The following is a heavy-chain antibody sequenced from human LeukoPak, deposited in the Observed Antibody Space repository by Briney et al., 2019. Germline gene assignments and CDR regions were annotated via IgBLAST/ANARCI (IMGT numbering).Heavy chain of an antibody. CDR3: TTRTIHYYYYMDV. CDR1: GFTFSNAW. V-gene: IGHV3-15*01. J-gene: IGHJ6*03. D-gene: IGHD2-21*01. Sequence: PGGSLRLPCAASGFTFSNAWMSWVRQAPGKGLEWVGRIKSKTDGGTTDYAAPVKGRFTISRDDSKNTLYLQMNSLKTEDTAVYYCTTRTIHYYYYMDVWGKGTTVTVSS. CDR2: IKSKTDGGTT.